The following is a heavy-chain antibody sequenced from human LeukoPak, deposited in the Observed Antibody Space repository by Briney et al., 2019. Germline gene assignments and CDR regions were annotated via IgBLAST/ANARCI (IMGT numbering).Heavy chain of an antibody. CDR1: GFTFSSYG. CDR3: AKDRRGYSGYEAPDY. CDR2: IRYDGSNK. V-gene: IGHV3-30*02. Sequence: GGSLRLSCAASGFTFSSYGMHWVRQAPGKGLEWVALIRYDGSNKYYADSVKGRFTISRDNSKNTLYLQMNSLRAEDTAVYYCAKDRRGYSGYEAPDYWGQGTLVTVSS. D-gene: IGHD5-12*01. J-gene: IGHJ4*02.